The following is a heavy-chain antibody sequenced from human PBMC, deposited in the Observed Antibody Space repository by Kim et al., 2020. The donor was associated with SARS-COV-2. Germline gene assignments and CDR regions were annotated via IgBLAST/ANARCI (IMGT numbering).Heavy chain of an antibody. J-gene: IGHJ4*02. V-gene: IGHV3-21*01. D-gene: IGHD5-18*01. CDR2: ISSSSSYI. Sequence: GGSLRLSCAASGFTFSSYSMNWVRQAPGKGLEWVSSISSSSSYIYYADSVKGRFTISRDNAKNSLYLQMNSLRAEDTAVYYCARGSWVDTAMDYSGYFDYWGQGTLVTVSS. CDR1: GFTFSSYS. CDR3: ARGSWVDTAMDYSGYFDY.